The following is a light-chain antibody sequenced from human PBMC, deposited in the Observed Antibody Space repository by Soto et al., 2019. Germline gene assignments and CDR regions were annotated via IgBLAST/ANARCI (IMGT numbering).Light chain of an antibody. CDR2: GTS. CDR3: QQYGSYSWT. CDR1: QGVSSSY. Sequence: EIVLMQSQGTLSLFPGERATLSFRASQGVSSSYLAWYQQKPGQAPRLLIYGTSSRPTAIPDRFSGSGSGTDFTLTISRLAPEAFAGHYCQQYGSYSWTFCPGTNVEIK. J-gene: IGKJ1*01. V-gene: IGKV3-20*01.